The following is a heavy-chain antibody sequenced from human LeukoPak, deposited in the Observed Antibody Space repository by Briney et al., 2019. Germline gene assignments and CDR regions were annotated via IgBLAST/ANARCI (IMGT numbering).Heavy chain of an antibody. CDR1: GGSISSGSYY. CDR2: IYTSGST. Sequence: TSETLSLTCTVSGGSISSGSYYWSWIRQPAGKGLEWIGRIYTSGSTNYNPSLKSRVTISVDTSKNQFSLKLNSVTAADTAVYYCARELGIYSGRYYYYYMDVWGKGTTVTVSS. V-gene: IGHV4-61*02. D-gene: IGHD1-26*01. CDR3: ARELGIYSGRYYYYYMDV. J-gene: IGHJ6*03.